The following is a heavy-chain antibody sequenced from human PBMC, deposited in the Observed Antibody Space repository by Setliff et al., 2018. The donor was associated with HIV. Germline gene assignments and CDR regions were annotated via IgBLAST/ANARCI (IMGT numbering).Heavy chain of an antibody. Sequence: GASVKVSCKASGYTFTRYGITWVRQAPGQGPEWMGWINPNSGDTNYAQKFQGRVTMTRDTSISTVYMELNRLRSDDTAVYYCARDWAASGYYPDTFDFWGQGTMITVSS. D-gene: IGHD3-22*01. CDR1: GYTFTRYG. V-gene: IGHV1-2*02. CDR3: ARDWAASGYYPDTFDF. J-gene: IGHJ3*01. CDR2: INPNSGDT.